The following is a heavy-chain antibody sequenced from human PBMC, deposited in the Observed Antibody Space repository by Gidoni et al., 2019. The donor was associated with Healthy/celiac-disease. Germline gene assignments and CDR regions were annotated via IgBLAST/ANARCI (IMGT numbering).Heavy chain of an antibody. CDR3: AKDLHYYGSGSYDY. J-gene: IGHJ4*02. CDR2: ISGSGGST. D-gene: IGHD3-10*01. V-gene: IGHV3-23*01. Sequence: EVQLLESGGGLVQPGGSLRLSCAASGFTFRSDAMSWVRQAPGKGLEWDSDISGSGGSTYYADSVKGRFTISRDNSKNTLYLQMNSLRAEDTAVYYCAKDLHYYGSGSYDYWGQGTLVTVSS. CDR1: GFTFRSDA.